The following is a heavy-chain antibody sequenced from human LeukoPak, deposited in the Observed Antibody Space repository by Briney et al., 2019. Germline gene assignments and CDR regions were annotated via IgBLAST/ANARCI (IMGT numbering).Heavy chain of an antibody. J-gene: IGHJ4*02. Sequence: GGSLRLSCAASGFTFSSYSMNWVRQAPGKGLEWVSSISSSSSYIYYADSVKGRSTISRDNAKNSLYLQMNSLRAEDTAVYYCARTLGGYSYGYVGYYFDYWGQGTLVTVSS. CDR3: ARTLGGYSYGYVGYYFDY. CDR1: GFTFSSYS. CDR2: ISSSSSYI. V-gene: IGHV3-21*01. D-gene: IGHD5-18*01.